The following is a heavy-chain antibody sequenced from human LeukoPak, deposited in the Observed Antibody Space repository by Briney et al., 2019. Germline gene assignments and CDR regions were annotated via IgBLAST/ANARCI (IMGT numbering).Heavy chain of an antibody. CDR1: GYTFTSYD. J-gene: IGHJ4*02. CDR3: AKEIWPTVTIPGRTYFDY. V-gene: IGHV1-8*03. Sequence: ASVKVSCKASGYTFTSYDINWVRQATGQGLEWMGWMNPNSGNTGYAQKFQGRVTITRNTSISTAYMELSSLRSEDTAVYYCAKEIWPTVTIPGRTYFDYWGQGTLVTVSS. D-gene: IGHD4-17*01. CDR2: MNPNSGNT.